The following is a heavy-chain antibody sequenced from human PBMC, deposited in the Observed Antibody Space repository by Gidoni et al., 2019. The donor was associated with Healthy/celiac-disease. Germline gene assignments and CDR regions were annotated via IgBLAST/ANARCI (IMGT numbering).Heavy chain of an antibody. J-gene: IGHJ6*03. V-gene: IGHV4-39*01. CDR1: GGSISSSSYS. Sequence: QLQLQESGPGLVKPSETLSLTCTVPGGSISSSSYSWGWIRQPPGNGRDWIGSIYYNGSTYYNPSLKSRVTISVDTSNNQFSLKLSSVTAADTAVYYCARHGRDYSEWYYYYYMDVWGKGTTVTVSS. CDR3: ARHGRDYSEWYYYYYMDV. D-gene: IGHD4-4*01. CDR2: IYYNGST.